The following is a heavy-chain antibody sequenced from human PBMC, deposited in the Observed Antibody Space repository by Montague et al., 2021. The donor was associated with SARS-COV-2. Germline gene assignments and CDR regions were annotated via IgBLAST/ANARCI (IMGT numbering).Heavy chain of an antibody. CDR1: GGSISSYY. CDR3: AREFRIELWQTNWYFGL. J-gene: IGHJ2*01. V-gene: IGHV4-59*01. D-gene: IGHD3-16*01. CDR2: FDHSGDT. Sequence: SETLSLTCTVYGGSISSYYWSWVRQPPGKGLEWIGNFDHSGDTKYNPSLKSRATISVDTSKNHFALRLSPVTAADTAVYYCAREFRIELWQTNWYFGLWGRGTLVTVSS.